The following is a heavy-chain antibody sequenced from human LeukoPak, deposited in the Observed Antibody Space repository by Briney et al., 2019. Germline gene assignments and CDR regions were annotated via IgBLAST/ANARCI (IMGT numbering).Heavy chain of an antibody. CDR2: ISGSGGST. CDR1: GFTFSSYA. CDR3: AKLGGYYDSSGYYKRIPFDY. D-gene: IGHD3-22*01. Sequence: GGSLRLSCAASGFTFSSYAMSWVRQAPGKGLEWVSAISGSGGSTYYADSVKGRFTISRDNSKNTLYLQMNSLRAKDTAVYYCAKLGGYYDSSGYYKRIPFDYRGQGTLVTVSS. V-gene: IGHV3-23*01. J-gene: IGHJ4*02.